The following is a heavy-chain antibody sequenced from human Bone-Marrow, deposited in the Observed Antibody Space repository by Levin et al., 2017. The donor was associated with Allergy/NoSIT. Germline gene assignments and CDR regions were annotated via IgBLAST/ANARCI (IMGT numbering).Heavy chain of an antibody. J-gene: IGHJ4*02. V-gene: IGHV3-7*04. CDR2: MNDDGREK. CDR3: ARAGSPGSVDF. CDR1: GFTFSRHW. Sequence: PGGSLRLSCGASGFTFSRHWMSWVRQSPGKTLEWVANMNDDGREKYYVDSVKGRFTISRDNFNDLLYLQMSSLRPEDTATYYCARAGSPGSVDFWGQGTLVTVSS. D-gene: IGHD2-15*01.